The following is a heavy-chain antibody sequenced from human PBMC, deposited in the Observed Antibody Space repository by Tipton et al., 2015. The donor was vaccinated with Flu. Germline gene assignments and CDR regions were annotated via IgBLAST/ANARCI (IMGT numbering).Heavy chain of an antibody. CDR1: GFTFSDYD. CDR3: ARDVGGYCSGGSCYSWPYGMDV. V-gene: IGHV3-33*01. CDR2: IWNGGTNK. Sequence: QVQLVQSGGGVVQPGRSLRLSCAASGFTFSDYDMHWVRQAPGRGLEWVSVIWNGGTNKYYADSVKGRFTISRDNSKNTLYLQMNSLRAEDTAVYYCARDVGGYCSGGSCYSWPYGMDVWGQGTTVTVSS. D-gene: IGHD2-15*01. J-gene: IGHJ6*02.